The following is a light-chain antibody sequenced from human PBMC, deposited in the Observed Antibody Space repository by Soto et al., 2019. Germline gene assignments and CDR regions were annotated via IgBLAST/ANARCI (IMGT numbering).Light chain of an antibody. V-gene: IGKV3-15*01. J-gene: IGKJ1*01. CDR3: QQYNNWWT. CDR1: QSVSSN. CDR2: GPS. Sequence: EIVMTQSPSTLALSAVGRATLSCSAIQSVSSNLAWYHQKPGQSPRLLIYGPSTRATGIPARFTGSGSGTEFTLTISSLQFDDSAVYYCQQYNNWWTFGQGTKVDIK.